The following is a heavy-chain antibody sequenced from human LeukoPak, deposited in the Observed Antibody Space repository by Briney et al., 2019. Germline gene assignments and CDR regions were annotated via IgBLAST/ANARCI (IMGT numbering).Heavy chain of an antibody. V-gene: IGHV4-39*01. CDR2: IYLSGST. CDR3: ARAYQD. Sequence: SETLSLTCTVSGGSFNSSSFFWGWIRQPPGKGLEWIGSIYLSGSTLYNPSLKSRLIMSVDTSKNQFSLKLTSVTAADTAMYYCARAYQDWGQGTLVTVSS. J-gene: IGHJ4*02. CDR1: GGSFNSSSFF. D-gene: IGHD2-2*01.